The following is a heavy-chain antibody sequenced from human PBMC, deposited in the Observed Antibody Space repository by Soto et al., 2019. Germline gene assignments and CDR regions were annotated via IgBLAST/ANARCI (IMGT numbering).Heavy chain of an antibody. CDR2: IYYSGST. CDR3: ASEEYYYDSSGYFPGFS. J-gene: IGHJ5*02. V-gene: IGHV4-39*01. D-gene: IGHD3-22*01. Sequence: SETLSLTCTVSGGSISSSSYYWGWIRQPPGKGLEWIGSIYYSGSTYYNPSLKSRVTISVDTSKNQFSLKLSSVTAADTAVYYCASEEYYYDSSGYFPGFSWGQGTLVTVSS. CDR1: GGSISSSSYY.